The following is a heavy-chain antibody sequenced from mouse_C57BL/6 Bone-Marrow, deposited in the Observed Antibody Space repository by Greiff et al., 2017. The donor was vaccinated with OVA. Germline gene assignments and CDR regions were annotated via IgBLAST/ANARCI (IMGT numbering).Heavy chain of an antibody. CDR3: DYGSSYVGYFDV. CDR1: GFNIKNTY. CDR2: IDPANGNT. D-gene: IGHD1-1*01. Sequence: EVKLEESVAELVRPGASVKLSCTASGFNIKNTYMHWVKQRPEQGLEWIGRIDPANGNTKYAPKFQGKATITADTSSNTAYLQLSSLTSEDTAIYYCDYGSSYVGYFDVWGTGTTVTVSS. V-gene: IGHV14-3*01. J-gene: IGHJ1*03.